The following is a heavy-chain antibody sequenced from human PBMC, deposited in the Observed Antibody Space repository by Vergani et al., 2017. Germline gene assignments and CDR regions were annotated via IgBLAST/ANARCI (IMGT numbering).Heavy chain of an antibody. D-gene: IGHD2-2*01. Sequence: QVQLVQSGAEVKKPGSSVKVSCKASGGTFSSYAISWVRQAPGQGLEWMGGIIPIFGTANYAQKFQGRVTITADESTSTAYMELSSLRSEDTAVYYCARGGLRYCSSTXCPPEYYYYYYIDVWGKGTTVTVSS. J-gene: IGHJ6*03. CDR1: GGTFSSYA. V-gene: IGHV1-69*12. CDR2: IIPIFGTA. CDR3: ARGGLRYCSSTXCPPEYYYYYYIDV.